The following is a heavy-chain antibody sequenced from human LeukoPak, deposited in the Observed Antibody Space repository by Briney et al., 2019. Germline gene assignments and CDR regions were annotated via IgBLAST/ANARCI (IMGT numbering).Heavy chain of an antibody. CDR2: INPSGGST. CDR1: GYTFTSYY. Sequence: ASVKVSCKASGYTFTSYYMHWVRQAPGQGLEWMGIINPSGGSTSYAQKFQGRVTITADKSTSTAYMELSSLRSEDTAVYYCASGGVDTASGYWGQGTLVTVSS. CDR3: ASGGVDTASGY. V-gene: IGHV1-46*01. D-gene: IGHD5-18*01. J-gene: IGHJ4*02.